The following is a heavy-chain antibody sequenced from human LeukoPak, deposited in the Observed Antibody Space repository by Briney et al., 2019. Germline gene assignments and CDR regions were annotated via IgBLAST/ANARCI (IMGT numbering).Heavy chain of an antibody. CDR2: IYTSGST. CDR1: GGSISSYY. D-gene: IGHD3-3*01. J-gene: IGHJ4*02. V-gene: IGHV4-4*07. Sequence: SETLSLTCTVSGGSISSYYWSWIRQPAGKGLEWIGRIYTSGSTNYNPSLKSRVTISVDTSKNQFSLKLSSVTAADTAVYYCARGPDYDFWSGYSRNTFDYWGQGTLVTVSS. CDR3: ARGPDYDFWSGYSRNTFDY.